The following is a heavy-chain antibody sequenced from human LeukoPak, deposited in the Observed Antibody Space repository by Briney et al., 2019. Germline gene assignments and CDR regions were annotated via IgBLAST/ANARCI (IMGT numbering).Heavy chain of an antibody. D-gene: IGHD5-12*01. CDR1: GGSLSAYY. J-gene: IGHJ6*03. V-gene: IGHV4-34*01. Sequence: RSDTLSLTCAVYGGSLSAYYATWIRQAPGKGLEWIGEFNIVGSSVYSESLRSRVTISFDAPRNQISLKMTSVTAADAGTYYCATTLGYTGYDWGWFSDYYMAVWGTGT. CDR3: ATTLGYTGYDWGWFSDYYMAV. CDR2: FNIVGSS.